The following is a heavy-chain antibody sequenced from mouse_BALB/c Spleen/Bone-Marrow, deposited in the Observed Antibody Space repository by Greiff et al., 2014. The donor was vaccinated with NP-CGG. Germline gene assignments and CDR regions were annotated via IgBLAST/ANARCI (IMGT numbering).Heavy chain of an antibody. V-gene: IGHV10-1*02. J-gene: IGHJ4*01. CDR3: VRHGYGNYGAMDY. Sequence: DVMLVESGGGLVQPKGSLKLSCAASGFTFNTYAMNWVRQAPGKGLEWVARIRSKSNNYTTYYADSAKDRFTISRYDSQNMLYLQMNNLKTEDTAMYYCVRHGYGNYGAMDYWGQGTSVTVSS. D-gene: IGHD2-1*01. CDR1: GFTFNTYA. CDR2: IRSKSNNYTT.